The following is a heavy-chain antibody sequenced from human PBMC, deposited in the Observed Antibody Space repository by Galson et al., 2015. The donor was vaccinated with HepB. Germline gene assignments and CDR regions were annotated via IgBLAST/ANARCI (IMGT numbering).Heavy chain of an antibody. J-gene: IGHJ5*02. CDR3: ARMLDAFVLSGAPRGHWFDP. Sequence: SVKVSCKASGYTFTSYYITWVRQAPGQGLEWMGWISGYDGHTNYAQKFQGRVTMTTETSTSTAYMELRSLRSDDTAVYYCARMLDAFVLSGAPRGHWFDPWGLGTLVTVSS. CDR1: GYTFTSYY. CDR2: ISGYDGHT. V-gene: IGHV1-18*04. D-gene: IGHD2-8*01.